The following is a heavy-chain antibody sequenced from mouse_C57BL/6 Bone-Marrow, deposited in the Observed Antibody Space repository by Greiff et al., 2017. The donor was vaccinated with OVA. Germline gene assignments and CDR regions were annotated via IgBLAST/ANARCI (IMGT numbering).Heavy chain of an antibody. CDR3: ARTSLGRVAWFAY. Sequence: VQLQQSGAELAKPGASVKLSCKASGYTFTSYWMHWVKQRPGQGLEWIGYINPSSGYTTYNQKFKDKATLTADKSSSTAYMQLSSLTYEDSAVYYCARTSLGRVAWFAYWGQGTLVTVSA. CDR1: GYTFTSYW. V-gene: IGHV1-7*01. J-gene: IGHJ3*01. D-gene: IGHD4-1*01. CDR2: INPSSGYT.